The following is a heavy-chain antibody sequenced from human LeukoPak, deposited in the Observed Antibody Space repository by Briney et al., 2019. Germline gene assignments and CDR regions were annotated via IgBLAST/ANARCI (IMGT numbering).Heavy chain of an antibody. CDR1: GFIFDDYA. J-gene: IGHJ6*02. CDR2: ISWNSGSL. V-gene: IGHV3-9*01. CDR3: AKDVAIRAVYGTDV. D-gene: IGHD2-15*01. Sequence: GRSLRLSCAASGFIFDDYAMQWVRQVPGKGLEWVSGISWNSGSLDYADSVKGRFTISRDNAKNSLYLQMNSLRPEDTGLYYCAKDVAIRAVYGTDVWGQGTTVTVSS.